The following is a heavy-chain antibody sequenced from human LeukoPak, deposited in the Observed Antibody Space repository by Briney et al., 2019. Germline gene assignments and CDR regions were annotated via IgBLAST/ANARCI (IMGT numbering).Heavy chain of an antibody. CDR1: GFTVSSNY. CDR3: ARDQDGGSYPWAHYYYGMDV. J-gene: IGHJ6*02. CDR2: IYSGGST. D-gene: IGHD1-26*01. Sequence: GGSLRLSCAASGFTVSSNYMSWVRQAPGKGLEWVSVIYSGGSTYYADSVKGRFTISRDNSKNSLYLQMNSLRAEDTAVYYCARDQDGGSYPWAHYYYGMDVWGQGTTVTVSS. V-gene: IGHV3-53*01.